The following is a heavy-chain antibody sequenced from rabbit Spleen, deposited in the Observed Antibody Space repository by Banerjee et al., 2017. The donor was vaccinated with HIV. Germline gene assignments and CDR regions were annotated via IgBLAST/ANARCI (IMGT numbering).Heavy chain of an antibody. V-gene: IGHV1S40*01. Sequence: QSLEESGGDLVKPGASLTLTCIASGVSFSGSSYICWVRQAPGKGLEWIACIEAGGSAFTYFASWAKGRFTISKTSSTTVTLQMTSLTAADTATYFCARGAYVGTGYYDLWGPGTLVTVS. J-gene: IGHJ4*01. D-gene: IGHD8-1*01. CDR1: GVSFSGSSY. CDR2: IEAGGSAFT. CDR3: ARGAYVGTGYYDL.